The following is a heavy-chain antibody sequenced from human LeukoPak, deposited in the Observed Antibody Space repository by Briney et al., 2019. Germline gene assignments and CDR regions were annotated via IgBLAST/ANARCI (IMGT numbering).Heavy chain of an antibody. CDR1: GFAFSNYE. CDR2: ISSSSGVTI. V-gene: IGHV3-48*03. Sequence: GGSLRLSCAASGFAFSNYEMNWVRQAPGKGLEWVSYISSSSGVTIYYADSVKGRFTISRDNAKNSLYLQMDSLRAEDTAVYYCARFTSGWYYFDHRGQGTLVTVSS. CDR3: ARFTSGWYYFDH. J-gene: IGHJ4*02. D-gene: IGHD6-19*01.